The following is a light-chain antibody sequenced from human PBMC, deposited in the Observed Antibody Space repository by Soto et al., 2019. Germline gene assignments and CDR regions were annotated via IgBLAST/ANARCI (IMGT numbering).Light chain of an antibody. CDR2: DAS. CDR3: QQFSSYPLT. Sequence: EIVLTQSPSTLSLSAGERATLSCGASQSVSSYLAWYQQKRGQAPRLLMYDASNRASGVPDRFSGGGSGTDFTLTISRLETGDFAVYYCQQFSSYPLTFGGGTKVDIK. CDR1: QSVSSY. J-gene: IGKJ4*01. V-gene: IGKV3-11*01.